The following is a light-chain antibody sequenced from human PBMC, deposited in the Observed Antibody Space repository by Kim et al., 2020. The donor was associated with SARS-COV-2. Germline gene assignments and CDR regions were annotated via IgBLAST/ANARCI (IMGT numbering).Light chain of an antibody. CDR2: QDT. Sequence: VSPGQTASITCSGNKLGDKYACWYQQKPGQSPVLVIYQDTKRPSGFPERFSGSNSGNTATLTISETQAMDEADYYCQAWHSSTVVFGGGTQLTVL. J-gene: IGLJ2*01. V-gene: IGLV3-1*01. CDR3: QAWHSSTVV. CDR1: KLGDKY.